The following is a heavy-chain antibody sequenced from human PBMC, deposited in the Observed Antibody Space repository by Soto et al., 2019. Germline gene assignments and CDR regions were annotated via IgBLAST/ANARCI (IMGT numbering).Heavy chain of an antibody. J-gene: IGHJ6*02. CDR1: GYTFTSYG. V-gene: IGHV1-18*01. Sequence: GASVKVSCKASGYTFTSYGISWVRQAPGQGLEWMGWISAYNGNTNYAQKLQGRVTMTTDTSTSTAYMELRSLRSDDTAVYYCAREVVVVPAGPYYYYGMDVWGQGTTVTVSS. D-gene: IGHD2-2*01. CDR3: AREVVVVPAGPYYYYGMDV. CDR2: ISAYNGNT.